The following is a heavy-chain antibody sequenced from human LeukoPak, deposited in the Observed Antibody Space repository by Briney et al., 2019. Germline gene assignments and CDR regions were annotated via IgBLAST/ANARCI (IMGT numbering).Heavy chain of an antibody. Sequence: GGSLRLSCAASGFTFSSFGMSWVRQAPGKGLEWVSVIYSGGSTYYADSVKGRFTISRDNSKNTLYLQMNSLRAEDTAVYYCATISGTMIVVASDAFDIWGQGTMVTVSS. CDR3: ATISGTMIVVASDAFDI. J-gene: IGHJ3*02. D-gene: IGHD3-22*01. CDR1: GFTFSSFG. CDR2: IYSGGST. V-gene: IGHV3-53*01.